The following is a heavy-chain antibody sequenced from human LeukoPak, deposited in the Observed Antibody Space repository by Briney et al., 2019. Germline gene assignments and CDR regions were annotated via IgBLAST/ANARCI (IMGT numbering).Heavy chain of an antibody. CDR1: GGSISSGDYY. D-gene: IGHD3-22*01. Sequence: KPSQTLSLTCTVSGGSISSGDYYRSWIRQPPGKGLEWIGYIYYSGSTYYNPSLKSRVTISVDTSKNQFSLKLSSVTAADTAVYYCARQTMIVVVITEHFDYWGQGTLVTVSS. V-gene: IGHV4-30-4*01. J-gene: IGHJ4*02. CDR2: IYYSGST. CDR3: ARQTMIVVVITEHFDY.